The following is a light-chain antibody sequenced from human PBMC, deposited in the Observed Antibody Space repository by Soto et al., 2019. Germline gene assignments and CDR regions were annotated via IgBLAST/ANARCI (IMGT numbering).Light chain of an antibody. J-gene: IGKJ4*01. CDR3: QQYGSSPLT. CDR2: GAS. CDR1: QTVNNNY. V-gene: IGKV3-20*01. Sequence: ELGLTQSPGTLSLSPGERAPLSCRASQTVNNNYLAWYQQIPGQAPRLLTSGASGRATGTPDRFSGSASGTDFTLTISRLEPEDFAVYYCQQYGSSPLTFGGGTKVDIK.